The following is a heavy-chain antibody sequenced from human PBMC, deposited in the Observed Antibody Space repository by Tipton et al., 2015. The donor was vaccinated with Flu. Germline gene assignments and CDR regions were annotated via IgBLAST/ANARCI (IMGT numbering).Heavy chain of an antibody. Sequence: TLSLTCIVSGDSIRSDYFWGWVRQPPGKGLERIGQISRGGATYYNSSLQSRATISLDSSRNRFSLKVTSVTAADTATYYCARRDYSNYVSDPKSWFDPWGQGILVTVSS. V-gene: IGHV4-38-2*02. CDR2: ISRGGAT. CDR3: ARRDYSNYVSDPKSWFDP. J-gene: IGHJ5*02. D-gene: IGHD4-11*01. CDR1: GDSIRSDYF.